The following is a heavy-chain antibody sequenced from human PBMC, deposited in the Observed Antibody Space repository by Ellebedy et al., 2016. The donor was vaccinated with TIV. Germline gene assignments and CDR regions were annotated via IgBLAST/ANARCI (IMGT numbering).Heavy chain of an antibody. Sequence: GGSLRLSCAASGFTFSDYYMIWIRQAPGKGLEWVGRIKSKTDSGTRDFAAPVKGRFLISRDDSKNTLYLQMSSLKTDDTAVYYCSAGTGKSDFDHWGQGTLVTVSS. D-gene: IGHD7-27*01. V-gene: IGHV3-15*01. CDR1: GFTFSDYY. CDR2: IKSKTDSGTR. CDR3: SAGTGKSDFDH. J-gene: IGHJ4*01.